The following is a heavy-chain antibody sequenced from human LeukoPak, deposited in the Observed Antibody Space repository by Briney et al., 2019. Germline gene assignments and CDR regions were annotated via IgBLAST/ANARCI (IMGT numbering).Heavy chain of an antibody. CDR2: VYRSGNT. CDR1: GGSISQYY. J-gene: IGHJ2*01. CDR3: ARVKDFAYSFFDL. Sequence: PSETLSLTCTLSGGSISQYYWSWIRQPPGKGPEWIGYVYRSGNTKYNPSLKSRVTISVDTSKNHFSLNLTSVTAADTAVYYCARVKDFAYSFFDLWGRGTLVTVSS. V-gene: IGHV4-59*01.